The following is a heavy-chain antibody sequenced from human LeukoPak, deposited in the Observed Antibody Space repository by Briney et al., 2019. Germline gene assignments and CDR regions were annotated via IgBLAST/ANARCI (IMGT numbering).Heavy chain of an antibody. Sequence: GGSLRLSCAGSGFIFSDYFMSWIRXAPGKXLXXXSYISSSGSHTNYADSLKGRFTISRDNAKNSLYLQMNSLRAEDTAVYYCARDIGGYNYDYWGQGTLVTVSS. J-gene: IGHJ4*02. CDR1: GFIFSDYF. CDR2: ISSSGSHT. CDR3: ARDIGGYNYDY. D-gene: IGHD5-24*01. V-gene: IGHV3-11*06.